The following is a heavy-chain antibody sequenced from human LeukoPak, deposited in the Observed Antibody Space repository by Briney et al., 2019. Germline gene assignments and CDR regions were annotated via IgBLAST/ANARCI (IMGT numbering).Heavy chain of an antibody. CDR1: GFTFSSYA. V-gene: IGHV3-23*01. CDR2: IGGSGDTT. J-gene: IGHJ4*02. D-gene: IGHD5-24*01. Sequence: GGSLRLSCAASGFTFSSYAMTWVRQAPGKGLEWVSVIGGSGDTTYYADSVKGRSTISRDNSKNTLYLQMNSLRAEDTAVYFCARSRDGYKRFDSWGQGTLVTVSS. CDR3: ARSRDGYKRFDS.